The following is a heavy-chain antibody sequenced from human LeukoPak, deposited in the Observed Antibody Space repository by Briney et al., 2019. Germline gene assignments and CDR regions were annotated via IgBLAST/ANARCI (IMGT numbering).Heavy chain of an antibody. Sequence: GGSLRLSCAASGFTFDDYAMHWVRQPPGKGLEWVSGISWSSGSIGYADSVKGRFTISRDNAKDSLYLQMNSLRAEDTALYYCAKVARYYYDSWDFDYWGQGTLVTVSS. CDR1: GFTFDDYA. D-gene: IGHD3-22*01. CDR2: ISWSSGSI. V-gene: IGHV3-9*01. J-gene: IGHJ4*02. CDR3: AKVARYYYDSWDFDY.